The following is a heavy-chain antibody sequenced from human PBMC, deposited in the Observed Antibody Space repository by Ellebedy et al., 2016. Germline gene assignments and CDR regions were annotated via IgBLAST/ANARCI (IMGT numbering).Heavy chain of an antibody. V-gene: IGHV5-51*01. Sequence: GGSLRLSXKGSGYSFTSYWIGWVRQMPGKGLEWMGIIYPGDSDTRYSPSFQGQVTTSADKSISTAYLQWSSLKASDTAIYYCARLTIFGVVIFEYWGQGTLVTVSS. CDR2: IYPGDSDT. D-gene: IGHD3-3*01. CDR3: ARLTIFGVVIFEY. J-gene: IGHJ4*02. CDR1: GYSFTSYW.